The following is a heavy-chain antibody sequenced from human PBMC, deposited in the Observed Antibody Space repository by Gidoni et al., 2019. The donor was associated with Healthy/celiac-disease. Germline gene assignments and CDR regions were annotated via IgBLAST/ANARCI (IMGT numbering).Heavy chain of an antibody. CDR1: GYTFTGYH. J-gene: IGHJ4*02. Sequence: HVQLVQSGPEVKKPGASVKVSCKASGYTFTGYHMPWVRQAPGQGLEWMGIINPSGGRTRYAQKFQGRVTMTRDTSTSTVYMELSSLRSEDTAVYYCARDSGVAAAGTGLDYWGQGTLVTVSS. CDR2: INPSGGRT. V-gene: IGHV1-46*01. CDR3: ARDSGVAAAGTGLDY. D-gene: IGHD6-13*01.